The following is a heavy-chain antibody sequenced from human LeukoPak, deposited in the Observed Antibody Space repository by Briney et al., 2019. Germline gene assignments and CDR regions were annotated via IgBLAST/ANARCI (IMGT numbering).Heavy chain of an antibody. CDR2: ISGRGGTT. J-gene: IGHJ3*02. V-gene: IGHV3-23*01. D-gene: IGHD1-26*01. CDR3: AKNIVGALRGGAFDI. CDR1: KFTFSSYA. Sequence: GGSLRLSCVASKFTFSSYALTWVRQAPGKGLEWVSAISGRGGTTYYADSVKGRFTISRDNFKNTLYLQMNSLRAEDTAVYYCAKNIVGALRGGAFDIWGQGTMVTVSS.